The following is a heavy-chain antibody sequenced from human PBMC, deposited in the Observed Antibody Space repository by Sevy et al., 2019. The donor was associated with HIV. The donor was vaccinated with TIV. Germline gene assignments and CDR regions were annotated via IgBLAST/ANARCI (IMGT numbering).Heavy chain of an antibody. Sequence: ASVKVSCQVSGDSLTELNMHWVRQSPGKGLEWMGGFDPENGGTIYAQIFQGRVTMTEDKSGDTAYMELTSLKSEDSAVYFCATARTERNWYGVKFYQYTAIDVWGQGTTVTVSS. J-gene: IGHJ6*02. CDR1: GDSLTELN. CDR3: ATARTERNWYGVKFYQYTAIDV. D-gene: IGHD1-1*01. V-gene: IGHV1-24*01. CDR2: FDPENGGT.